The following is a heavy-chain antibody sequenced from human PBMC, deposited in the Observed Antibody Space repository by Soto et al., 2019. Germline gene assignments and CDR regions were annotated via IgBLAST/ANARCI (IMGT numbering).Heavy chain of an antibody. CDR3: ARDRDAYCSKGVCSGPYFDY. Sequence: EAQLVESGGGLVQPGESLRLSCAVSGFTFSNYSINWVRQAPGKGLEWLSYISNNSSVEYYADSVKGRFTISRDNAKNSLYLQMNSLRDDDTAVYYCARDRDAYCSKGVCSGPYFDYWGRGTLVTVSS. CDR2: ISNNSSVE. V-gene: IGHV3-48*02. D-gene: IGHD2-8*01. CDR1: GFTFSNYS. J-gene: IGHJ4*02.